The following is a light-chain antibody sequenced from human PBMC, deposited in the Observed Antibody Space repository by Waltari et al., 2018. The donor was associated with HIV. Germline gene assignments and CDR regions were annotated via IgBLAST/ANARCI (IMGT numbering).Light chain of an antibody. CDR3: QQYDNLEIT. V-gene: IGKV1-33*01. CDR1: QDISNS. CDR2: DAS. Sequence: PMTQSPSSLYASVGDRVTITCQASQDISNSLNWYPHKPGKAPKLLIYDASNLETGVRSRVGGSGAGTEFARTIMSLKPEVIATYYCQQYDNLEITGGQVTRLGIK. J-gene: IGKJ5*01.